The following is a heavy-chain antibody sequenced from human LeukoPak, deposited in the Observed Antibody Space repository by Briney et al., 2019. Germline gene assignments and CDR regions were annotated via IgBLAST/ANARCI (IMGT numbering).Heavy chain of an antibody. Sequence: GGSLRLSCAASGFTFSSYEMNWVRQAPGKGLEWVSYISSSGSTIYYADSVKGRFTISRDNAKNSLYLQMNSLRAEDTAVYYCAREGSGSYYGGDYWGQGTLVTVSS. CDR1: GFTFSSYE. D-gene: IGHD3-10*01. J-gene: IGHJ4*02. CDR2: ISSSGSTI. CDR3: AREGSGSYYGGDY. V-gene: IGHV3-48*03.